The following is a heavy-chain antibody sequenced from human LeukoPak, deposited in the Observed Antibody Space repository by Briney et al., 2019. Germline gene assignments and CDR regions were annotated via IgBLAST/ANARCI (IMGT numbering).Heavy chain of an antibody. D-gene: IGHD2-2*01. CDR3: ARDGGDIVVVPAAVDY. V-gene: IGHV1-2*02. CDR1: GYTFTGYY. Sequence: ASVKVSCKASGYTFTGYYMHWVRQAPGQGLEWMGWINPNSGGTNYAQKFQGRVTMTRDTSISTAYMERSRLRSDDTAVYYCARDGGDIVVVPAAVDYWGQGTLVTVSS. J-gene: IGHJ4*02. CDR2: INPNSGGT.